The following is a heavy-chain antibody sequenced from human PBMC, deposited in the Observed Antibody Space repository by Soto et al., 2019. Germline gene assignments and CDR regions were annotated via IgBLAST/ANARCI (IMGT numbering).Heavy chain of an antibody. CDR2: ISAYNGTT. Sequence: QVQLVQSGAEVKKPGASVKVSCKASGYTFTNFGISWVRQAPGQGLEWMGWISAYNGTTNYAQKFQGRVTTTTDTSTSTAYMEVRSLRFDDTAVYYWARAGTPIDYGGQGTLVTVSS. D-gene: IGHD3-10*01. J-gene: IGHJ4*02. CDR1: GYTFTNFG. V-gene: IGHV1-18*01. CDR3: ARAGTPIDY.